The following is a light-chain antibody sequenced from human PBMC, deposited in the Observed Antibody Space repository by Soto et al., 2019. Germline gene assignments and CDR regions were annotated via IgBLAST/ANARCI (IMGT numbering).Light chain of an antibody. CDR1: QVISTS. CDR2: AAS. J-gene: IGKJ5*01. CDR3: QQLFDSPIT. V-gene: IGKV1-9*01. Sequence: GEWVTSTYRASQVISTSLAWYQVKPGKAPKLLIYAASTLESGVPSRFSATVSGTEFSLTITSLQPEDFATYYCQQLFDSPITFGQGIRLEIK.